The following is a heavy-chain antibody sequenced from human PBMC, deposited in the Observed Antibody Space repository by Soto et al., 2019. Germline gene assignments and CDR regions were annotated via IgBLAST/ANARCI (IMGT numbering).Heavy chain of an antibody. CDR2: ISAHNGNT. CDR3: ARVRYGDY. V-gene: IGHV1-18*01. J-gene: IGHJ4*02. CDR1: GYTFTSYG. Sequence: QVHLVQSGAEVKKPGASVKVSCKASGYTFTSYGITWVRQAPGQGLEWMGWISAHNGNTDYAQKLQGRVIVTRDTSTSTAYMELRSLISDDTAVYYGARVRYGDYWGQGALVTVSS. D-gene: IGHD1-1*01.